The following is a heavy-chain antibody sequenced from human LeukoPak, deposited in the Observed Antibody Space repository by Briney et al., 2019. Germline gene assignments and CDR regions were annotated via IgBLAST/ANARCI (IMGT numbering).Heavy chain of an antibody. CDR2: ISGSGGNT. J-gene: IGHJ6*02. Sequence: GASLRLSCAASGFTFSSYAMTWVRQIAGGGLEWVSAISGSGGNTYYADSVKGRFTISRDNSKNTLYLQMNSLKAEDTAVYYCAKGQQQLATYHYYYAMDVCGQGTTVTVSS. V-gene: IGHV3-23*01. CDR3: AKGQQQLATYHYYYAMDV. D-gene: IGHD6-13*01. CDR1: GFTFSSYA.